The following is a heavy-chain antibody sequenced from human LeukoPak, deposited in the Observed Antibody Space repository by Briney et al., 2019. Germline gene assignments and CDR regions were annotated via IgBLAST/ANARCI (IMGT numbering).Heavy chain of an antibody. J-gene: IGHJ4*02. V-gene: IGHV3-48*01. Sequence: GGSLRLPCAASGFTFTDYGMNWVRQAPGKGLEWVSYISSGGSDIYYADSVKGRFTISRDSAKRSVFLQMTSLRAENTALYYCASGYDFSSGSKRGFDYWGQGTLVTVSS. CDR3: ASGYDFSSGSKRGFDY. D-gene: IGHD3-3*01. CDR1: GFTFTDYG. CDR2: ISSGGSDI.